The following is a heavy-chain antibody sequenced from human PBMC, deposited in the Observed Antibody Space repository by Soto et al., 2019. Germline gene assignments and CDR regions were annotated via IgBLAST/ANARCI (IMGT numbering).Heavy chain of an antibody. CDR3: ARVSRARQQLVRYYYYYYMDV. J-gene: IGHJ6*03. CDR2: INHSGST. CDR1: GGSFSGYY. D-gene: IGHD6-13*01. Sequence: QVQLQQWGAGLLKPSETLSLTCAVYGGSFSGYYWSWIRQPPGKGLEWIGEINHSGSTNYNPSLKSRVTISVDTSNNQVSLKLSAVTAAYTAVYYCARVSRARQQLVRYYYYYYMDVWGKGTTVTVSS. V-gene: IGHV4-34*01.